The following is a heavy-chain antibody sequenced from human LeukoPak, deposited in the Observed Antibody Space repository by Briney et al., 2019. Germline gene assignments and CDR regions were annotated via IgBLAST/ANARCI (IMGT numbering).Heavy chain of an antibody. Sequence: GGSLRLSCAASGFTFSNAWMSWVRQAPGKGLEWVANIKQDGSEKYYVDSVKGRFTISRDNANDSLYLQMNSLRVEDTAVYYCARGAGAMDVWGQGTTVTVSS. CDR2: IKQDGSEK. CDR1: GFTFSNAW. CDR3: ARGAGAMDV. J-gene: IGHJ6*02. V-gene: IGHV3-7*05.